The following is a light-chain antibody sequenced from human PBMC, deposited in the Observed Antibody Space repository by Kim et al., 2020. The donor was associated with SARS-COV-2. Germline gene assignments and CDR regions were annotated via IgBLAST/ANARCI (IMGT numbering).Light chain of an antibody. CDR3: QQRSNWLFT. Sequence: LTPGERATPSCRASQGVGSFLAWYQQKPSQAPRLLIYDESTRATGIPARFSGSGSGTDFTLTISSLEPEDFAVYYCQQRSNWLFTFGPGTKVDIK. CDR2: DES. J-gene: IGKJ3*01. CDR1: QGVGSF. V-gene: IGKV3-11*01.